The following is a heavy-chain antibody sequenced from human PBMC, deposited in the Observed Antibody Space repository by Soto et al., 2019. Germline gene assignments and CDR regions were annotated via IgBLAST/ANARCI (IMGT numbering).Heavy chain of an antibody. CDR2: VTHDGRST. CDR3: DSEFDY. J-gene: IGHJ4*02. V-gene: IGHV3-74*01. Sequence: EVQLVGSGGGLVQPGGSLRLSCAASGFPFSNYWMHWVRQAPGKGLVWVSAVTHDGRSTYYADSVEGRFTISRDNAKNMVYLQMNSLRADDTAVYHRDSEFDYWGQANSVTVSS. CDR1: GFPFSNYW.